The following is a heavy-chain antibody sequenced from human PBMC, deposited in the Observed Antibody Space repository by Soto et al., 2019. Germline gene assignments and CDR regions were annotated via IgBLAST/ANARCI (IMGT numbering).Heavy chain of an antibody. CDR3: ARDRGAAAPGNRFDP. D-gene: IGHD6-13*01. J-gene: IGHJ5*02. V-gene: IGHV4-31*03. Sequence: QVQLQESGPGLVKPSQTLSLTCTVSGGSISSGGYYWSWIRQHPGKGLEWIGYIYYSGSTYYNPSLKIRVTISVDTSKNQFSLKLRSVTAADTAVYYCARDRGAAAPGNRFDPWGQGTLVTVSS. CDR1: GGSISSGGYY. CDR2: IYYSGST.